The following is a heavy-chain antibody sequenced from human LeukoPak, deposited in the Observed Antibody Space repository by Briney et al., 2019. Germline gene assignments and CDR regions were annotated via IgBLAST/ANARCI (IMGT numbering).Heavy chain of an antibody. CDR1: GFTFSSYS. CDR2: ISSSSSYI. CDR3: ASLMSGYGPRRLDY. V-gene: IGHV3-21*01. J-gene: IGHJ4*02. Sequence: PGGSLRLSCAASGFTFSSYSMNWVRQAPGKGLEWVSSISSSSSYIYYADSVKGRFTIPRDNAKNSLYLQMNSLRAEDTAVYYCASLMSGYGPRRLDYWGQGTLVTVSS. D-gene: IGHD3-3*01.